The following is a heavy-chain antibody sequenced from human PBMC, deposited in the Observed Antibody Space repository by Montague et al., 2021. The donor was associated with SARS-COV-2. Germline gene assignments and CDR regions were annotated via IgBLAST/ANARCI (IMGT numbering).Heavy chain of an antibody. J-gene: IGHJ6*02. D-gene: IGHD6-13*01. CDR2: TYYRSKWYN. V-gene: IGHV6-1*01. CDR1: GDSVSSNSAA. Sequence: CAISGDSVSSNSAAWNWIRQSPSRGLEWLGRTYYRSKWYNDYAVSVKSRITINPDTSKNQFSLQLNSVTPEDTAVNYCASGRMVPYSSSWTTLYYYYGMDVWGQGTTVTVPS. CDR3: ASGRMVPYSSSWTTLYYYYGMDV.